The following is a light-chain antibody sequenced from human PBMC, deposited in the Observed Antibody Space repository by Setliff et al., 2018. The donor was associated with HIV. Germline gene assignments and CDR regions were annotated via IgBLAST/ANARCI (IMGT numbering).Light chain of an antibody. J-gene: IGLJ1*01. CDR2: DTT. V-gene: IGLV7-46*01. Sequence: QAVVTQEPSLTVSPGGTVTLTCGSSTGAVTSGHYPYWFQQKPGQAPRTLIYDTTNKHSWTPARFSGSLLGDKAALTLSGAQPEDEAEYYCLLSYSGASGVFGAGTQV. CDR1: TGAVTSGHY. CDR3: LLSYSGASGV.